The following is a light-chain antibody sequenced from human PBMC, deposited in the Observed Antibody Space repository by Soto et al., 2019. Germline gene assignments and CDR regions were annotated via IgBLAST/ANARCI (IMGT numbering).Light chain of an antibody. CDR1: SSDVGGYNY. CDR3: SSYTITSTLV. CDR2: DVS. Sequence: LTQPASVSGSPGQSITISCTGTSSDVGGYNYVSWYQQHPGKAPKLMIYDVSNRPSGVSDRFSGSKSGNTASLTISGLQAEDETDYYCSSYTITSTLVFGGGTKVTVL. J-gene: IGLJ2*01. V-gene: IGLV2-14*01.